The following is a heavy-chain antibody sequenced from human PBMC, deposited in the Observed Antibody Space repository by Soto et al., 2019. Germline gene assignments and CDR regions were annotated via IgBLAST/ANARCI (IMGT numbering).Heavy chain of an antibody. CDR3: ARGVYYDSRGYYFFF. J-gene: IGHJ4*02. CDR1: GGTFSRYA. V-gene: IGHV1-69*13. D-gene: IGHD3-22*01. CDR2: IVPMFGTA. Sequence: SVKVSCKASGGTFSRYALSWVRQAPGQGPEWMGGIVPMFGTANYAQKFQGRVTITADESTSTAYMQLSSLRSEDTAVYYCARGVYYDSRGYYFFFWGQGTLVTVSS.